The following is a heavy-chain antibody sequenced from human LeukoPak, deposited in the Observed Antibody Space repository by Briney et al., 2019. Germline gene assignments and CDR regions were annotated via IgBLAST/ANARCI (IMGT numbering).Heavy chain of an antibody. D-gene: IGHD3-22*01. Sequence: GESLKISCKGSGYSFTSYWIGWVRQMPGKGLEWMGSIYPGDSETRYSPSFQGQVTISADKSISAAYLQWSSLKASDTAMYYCARRQYYYDSSGYYVPAGVDYWGQGTLVTVSS. J-gene: IGHJ4*02. V-gene: IGHV5-51*01. CDR1: GYSFTSYW. CDR2: IYPGDSET. CDR3: ARRQYYYDSSGYYVPAGVDY.